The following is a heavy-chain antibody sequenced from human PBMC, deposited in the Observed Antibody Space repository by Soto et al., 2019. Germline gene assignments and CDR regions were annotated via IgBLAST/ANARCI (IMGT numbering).Heavy chain of an antibody. V-gene: IGHV1-18*01. Sequence: GASVKVSCKASGYTFTSYGISWVRQAPGQGLEWMGWISAYNGNTNYAQKLQGRVNMTTDTSTSTAYMEMRSLRYNDTAEYYSTMTFYGSGSYYRSHDAFDIWGQGTMVTVSS. CDR1: GYTFTSYG. CDR2: ISAYNGNT. J-gene: IGHJ3*02. D-gene: IGHD3-10*01. CDR3: TMTFYGSGSYYRSHDAFDI.